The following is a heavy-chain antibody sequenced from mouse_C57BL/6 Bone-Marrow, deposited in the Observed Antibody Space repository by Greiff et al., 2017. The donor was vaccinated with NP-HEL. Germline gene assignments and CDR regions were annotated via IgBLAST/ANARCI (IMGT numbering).Heavy chain of an antibody. CDR3: AIERYYGISPYYFYY. Sequence: VQLQPSDAELVKPGASVKISCKVSGYTFTDHTIHWMKQRPEPGLEWIGYIYPRDGSPTYNEKFKGKATLTADKSYITAYMQLNSLTSEDSAVYFCAIERYYGISPYYFYYWGQGTTLTVSS. V-gene: IGHV1-78*01. D-gene: IGHD1-1*01. CDR1: GYTFTDHT. J-gene: IGHJ2*01. CDR2: IYPRDGSP.